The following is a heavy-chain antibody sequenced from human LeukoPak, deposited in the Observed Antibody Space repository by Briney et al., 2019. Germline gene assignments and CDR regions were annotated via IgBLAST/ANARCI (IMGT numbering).Heavy chain of an antibody. Sequence: ASVKVSCKASGYTFTGYYMHWVRQAPGQGLEWMGWTNPNSGGTNYAQKFQGRVTMTRDTSISTAYMELSRLRSDDTAVYYCASYAAAAGRYYFDYWGQGTLVTVSS. CDR2: TNPNSGGT. J-gene: IGHJ4*02. CDR1: GYTFTGYY. D-gene: IGHD6-13*01. CDR3: ASYAAAAGRYYFDY. V-gene: IGHV1-2*02.